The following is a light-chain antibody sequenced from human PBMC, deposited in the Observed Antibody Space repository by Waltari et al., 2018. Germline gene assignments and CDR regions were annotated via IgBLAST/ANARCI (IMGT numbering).Light chain of an antibody. Sequence: DIQMTQSPSSVSASVGDRINITCRASQDIGNWLAWYQQKPGTAPKRLIYAASRLQRGVPARVSGSGCGTDFTLTIVSLQPEDFATYFCQQANTFPPGVTFGGGTKVEI. V-gene: IGKV1D-12*01. CDR2: AAS. CDR1: QDIGNW. CDR3: QQANTFPPGVT. J-gene: IGKJ4*01.